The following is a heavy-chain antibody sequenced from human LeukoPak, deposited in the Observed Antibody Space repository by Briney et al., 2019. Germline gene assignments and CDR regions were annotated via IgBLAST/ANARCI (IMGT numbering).Heavy chain of an antibody. Sequence: PGGSLRLSCAVSGFTFSNYDMYWVRQAPGKGLEWVAVISNDGKNKYYADSVKGRFTISRDNSNNTLYLQMNSLRPEGTAVYYCAKAADCAGACYYGWFDPWGQGTLVTVSS. V-gene: IGHV3-30*18. CDR1: GFTFSNYD. D-gene: IGHD2-21*02. CDR3: AKAADCAGACYYGWFDP. CDR2: ISNDGKNK. J-gene: IGHJ5*02.